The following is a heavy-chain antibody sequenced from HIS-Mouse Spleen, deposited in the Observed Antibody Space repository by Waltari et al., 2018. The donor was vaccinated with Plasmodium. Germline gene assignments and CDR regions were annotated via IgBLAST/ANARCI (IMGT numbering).Heavy chain of an antibody. V-gene: IGHV4-59*08. CDR3: ARLRYSYGYFDY. Sequence: QVQLQESGPGLVKPSETLSLTCTVSGGSISSYYWSWIRQPPGKGLEWIGYIYYSGSTNYNPSLKGRVTISVDTSKNQFSLKLSSVTAAGTAVYYCARLRYSYGYFDYWGQGTLVTVSS. CDR2: IYYSGST. J-gene: IGHJ4*02. D-gene: IGHD5-18*01. CDR1: GGSISSYY.